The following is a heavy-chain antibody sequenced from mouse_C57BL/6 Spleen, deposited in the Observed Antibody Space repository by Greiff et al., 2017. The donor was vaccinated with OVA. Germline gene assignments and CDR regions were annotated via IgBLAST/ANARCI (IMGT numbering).Heavy chain of an antibody. Sequence: VMLVESGGGLVKPGGSLKLSCAASGFTFSSYALSWVRQTPDKRLEWVATISDGGSYTYYPDNVKGRFTISRNNAKNNLYLQMSHLKSEDTAMYYCAREVSYYFDYWGQGTTLTVSS. J-gene: IGHJ2*01. CDR3: AREVSYYFDY. CDR2: ISDGGSYT. CDR1: GFTFSSYA. V-gene: IGHV5-4*01.